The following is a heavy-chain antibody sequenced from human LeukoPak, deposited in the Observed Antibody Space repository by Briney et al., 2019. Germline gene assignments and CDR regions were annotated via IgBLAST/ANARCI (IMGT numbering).Heavy chain of an antibody. CDR3: ARDGYGSGKGYFDY. D-gene: IGHD3-10*01. J-gene: IGHJ4*02. V-gene: IGHV1-18*01. CDR1: GYTFSSYV. Sequence: GASVKVSCKASGYTFSSYVLSWVRQAPGQGLEWMGRISTKTGDSVYAQKLQGRVTMTTDTSTSTAYMELRSLRSDDTAVYYCARDGYGSGKGYFDYWGQGTLVTVSS. CDR2: ISTKTGDS.